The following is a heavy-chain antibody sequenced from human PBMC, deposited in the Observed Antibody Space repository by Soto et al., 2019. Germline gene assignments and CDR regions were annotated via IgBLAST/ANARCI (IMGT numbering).Heavy chain of an antibody. CDR2: INPNSGGT. CDR1: GYTFTGYY. J-gene: IGHJ4*02. V-gene: IGHV1-2*04. Sequence: ASVKVSCKASGYTFTGYYMHWVRQAPGQGLEWMGWINPNSGGTNYAQKFQGWVTMTRDTSISTAYMELSRLRSDDTAVYYCAAGGDTAMANFDYWGQGTLVTVS. D-gene: IGHD5-18*01. CDR3: AAGGDTAMANFDY.